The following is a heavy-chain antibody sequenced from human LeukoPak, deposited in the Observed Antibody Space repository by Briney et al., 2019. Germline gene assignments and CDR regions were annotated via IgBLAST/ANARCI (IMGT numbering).Heavy chain of an antibody. CDR3: ARGTRRAVAGKGWFDP. J-gene: IGHJ5*02. V-gene: IGHV4-4*09. CDR1: GASISSYS. Sequence: PSETLSLTCTVSGASISSYSWSWIRQPPPKGLEWIWYIYISGSPNYNPSPKSPVTIYVDTPPNNISLRLSSVSAPHTRLYYSARGTRRAVAGKGWFDPWGQGTLVTVSS. CDR2: IYISGSP. D-gene: IGHD6-19*01.